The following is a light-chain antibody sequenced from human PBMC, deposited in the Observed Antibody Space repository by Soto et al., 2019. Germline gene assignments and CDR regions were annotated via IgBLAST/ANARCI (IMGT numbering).Light chain of an antibody. Sequence: QSVLTQPPSASGSPGQSGTISCTGTSSDVGGYIFVSWYQQHPGKVPKLIIYDVNERPSGVPDRFSGSKYGNTASLTVSGLQAEDEGDYYCVSFAGGTYVFGTGTKVTVL. J-gene: IGLJ1*01. V-gene: IGLV2-8*01. CDR3: VSFAGGTYV. CDR1: SSDVGGYIF. CDR2: DVN.